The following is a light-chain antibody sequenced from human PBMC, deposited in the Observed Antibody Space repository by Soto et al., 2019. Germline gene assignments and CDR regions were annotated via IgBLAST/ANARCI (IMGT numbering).Light chain of an antibody. CDR1: QSIFYSPDNKNY. Sequence: DIVMTQSPDSLSVSLGERATINCKSSQSIFYSPDNKNYLAWYQQKPGQSPNLLIYWASTRQSGVPDRFSGSGSGTDFTLTISSLRAEDVAVYYCQQYYSIPYTFGQGTKLEIK. V-gene: IGKV4-1*01. CDR2: WAS. J-gene: IGKJ2*01. CDR3: QQYYSIPYT.